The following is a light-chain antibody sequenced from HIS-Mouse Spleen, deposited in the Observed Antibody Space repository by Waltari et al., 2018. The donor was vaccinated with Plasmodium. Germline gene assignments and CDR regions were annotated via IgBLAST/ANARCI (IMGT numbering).Light chain of an antibody. CDR3: QSADSSGTYQV. Sequence: SYELTQPPSVSVSPGQTARITCSGDALPKQYAYWYQQKPGQAPVMVIYKDSERPSGIHERFSGSSSGTTVTLTISGVQAEDEADYYWQSADSSGTYQVFGGGTKLTVL. CDR2: KDS. V-gene: IGLV3-25*03. CDR1: ALPKQY. J-gene: IGLJ2*01.